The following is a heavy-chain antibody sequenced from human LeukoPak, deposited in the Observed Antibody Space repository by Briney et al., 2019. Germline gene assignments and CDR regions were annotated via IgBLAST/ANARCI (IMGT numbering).Heavy chain of an antibody. D-gene: IGHD3-10*01. CDR2: ISSTDAGT. V-gene: IGHV3-23*01. CDR3: AKTRGSGPFDY. Sequence: GGSLRLSCAASGFSLSSYAMSWVRQAPGKGLEWVSAISSTDAGTYHADSVRGRFTISRDSSKNTLYLQMNSLRAEDAAVYYCAKTRGSGPFDYWGQGTLVTVSS. J-gene: IGHJ4*02. CDR1: GFSLSSYA.